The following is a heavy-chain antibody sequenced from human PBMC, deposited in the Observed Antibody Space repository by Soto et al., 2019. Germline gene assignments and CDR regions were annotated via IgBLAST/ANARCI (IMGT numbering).Heavy chain of an antibody. CDR2: ISGSGGST. CDR1: GFTFSSYA. Sequence: PGGSLRLSCAASGFTFSSYAMSWVRQAPGKGLEWVSAISGSGGSTYYADSVKGRFTISRDNSKNTLYLQMNSLRAEDTAVYYCAKDIYPVPPKDKFGVMYAFDIWGQGAMVTVSS. CDR3: AKDIYPVPPKDKFGVMYAFDI. V-gene: IGHV3-23*01. J-gene: IGHJ3*02. D-gene: IGHD3-10*01.